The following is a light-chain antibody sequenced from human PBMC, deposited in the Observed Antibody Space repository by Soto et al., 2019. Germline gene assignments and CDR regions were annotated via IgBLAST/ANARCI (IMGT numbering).Light chain of an antibody. V-gene: IGLV1-44*01. CDR3: AAWDDSLNGCV. CDR1: NSNIGTNT. J-gene: IGLJ1*01. Sequence: QSVLTEPPSASGTPVQRVTISCSGSNSNIGTNTVNWYQQLPGTAPKLLIFSNNQRPSGVPDRFSASKSGTSASLAISGLQSEDEADYYCAAWDDSLNGCVFGTGTKLTVL. CDR2: SNN.